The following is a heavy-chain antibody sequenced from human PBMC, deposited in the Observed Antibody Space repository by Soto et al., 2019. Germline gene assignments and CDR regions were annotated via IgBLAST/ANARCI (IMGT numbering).Heavy chain of an antibody. CDR2: IYPGDSDT. V-gene: IGHV5-51*01. D-gene: IGHD5-18*01. CDR3: ARRGGYSDYYGMDV. Sequence: PGESLKISFKGSGYSFTSYCIGWVRQMPGKGLEWMVIIYPGDSDTRYSPSFQGQVTISXXXXXXTXYXPXXXLKAXDTAMYYCARRGGYSDYYGMDVWGQRTTVTVSS. J-gene: IGHJ6*02. CDR1: GYSFTSYC.